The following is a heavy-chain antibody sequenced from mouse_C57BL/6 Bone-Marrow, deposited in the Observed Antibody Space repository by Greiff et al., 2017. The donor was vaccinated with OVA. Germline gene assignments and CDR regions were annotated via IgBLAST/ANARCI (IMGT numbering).Heavy chain of an antibody. D-gene: IGHD2-5*01. CDR3: TTFYSNHYYAMDY. V-gene: IGHV14-4*01. J-gene: IGHJ4*01. Sequence: EVQLQQSGAELVRPGASVKLSCTASGFNIKDDYMHWVKQRPEQGLEWLGWIDPENGDTEYASKFQGQATITADTSSNTAYLQRSSLTSEDTAVYYCTTFYSNHYYAMDYWGQGTSVTVSS. CDR1: GFNIKDDY. CDR2: IDPENGDT.